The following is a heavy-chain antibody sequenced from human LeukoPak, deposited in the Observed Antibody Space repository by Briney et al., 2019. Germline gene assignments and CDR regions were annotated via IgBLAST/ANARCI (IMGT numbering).Heavy chain of an antibody. CDR1: GGSISSYY. Sequence: SKTLSLTCTVSGGSISSYYWSWIRQPAGKGLEWIGRIYTSGSTNYNPSLKSRVTMSVDTSKNQFSLKLSSVTAADTAVYYCAREDLVVVPAALDYWGQGTLVTVSS. V-gene: IGHV4-4*07. CDR2: IYTSGST. J-gene: IGHJ4*02. CDR3: AREDLVVVPAALDY. D-gene: IGHD2-2*01.